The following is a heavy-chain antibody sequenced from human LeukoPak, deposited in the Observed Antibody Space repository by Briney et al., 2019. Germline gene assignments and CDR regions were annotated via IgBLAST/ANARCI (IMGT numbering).Heavy chain of an antibody. J-gene: IGHJ6*02. D-gene: IGHD2-21*02. CDR3: AREQKVVAAIRDYYYYGMDV. V-gene: IGHV3-66*01. CDR2: IYSGGST. Sequence: VGSLRLSCAASGFTVSSNYMSWVRQAPGKGLEWVSVIYSGGSTSYADSVKGRFTISRDNSKNTLYLQMNSLRAEDTAVYYCAREQKVVAAIRDYYYYGMDVWGQGTTVTVSS. CDR1: GFTVSSNY.